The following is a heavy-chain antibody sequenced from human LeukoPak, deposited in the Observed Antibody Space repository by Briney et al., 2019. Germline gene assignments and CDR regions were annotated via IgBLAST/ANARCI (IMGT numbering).Heavy chain of an antibody. Sequence: PGGSLRLSCTASGFTFGDFAMSWVSQAPGKGLEWVGFIRSQGYGGAPEYAASVKGRFSIARDDSKNIAYLQMSSLKVEGTGLYYCTRSTVIADSFDYWGQGILVTVSS. J-gene: IGHJ4*02. CDR2: IRSQGYGGAP. D-gene: IGHD4-17*01. V-gene: IGHV3-49*04. CDR3: TRSTVIADSFDY. CDR1: GFTFGDFA.